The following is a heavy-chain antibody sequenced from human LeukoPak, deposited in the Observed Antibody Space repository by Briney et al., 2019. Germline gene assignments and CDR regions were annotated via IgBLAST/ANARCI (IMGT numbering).Heavy chain of an antibody. J-gene: IGHJ4*02. Sequence: GSLRLSCAASGFTFSTYWMSWVRQAPGKGLEWVANIKPDGSEKYYVDSVKGRFTISRDNAKNSLYLQMNSLRAEDTALYYCAKDTGYYCDSSNYWNWGQGTLVTVSS. D-gene: IGHD3-22*01. CDR1: GFTFSTYW. CDR3: AKDTGYYCDSSNYWN. CDR2: IKPDGSEK. V-gene: IGHV3-7*03.